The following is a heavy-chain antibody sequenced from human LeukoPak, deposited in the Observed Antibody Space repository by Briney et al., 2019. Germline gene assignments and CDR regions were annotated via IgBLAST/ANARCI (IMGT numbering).Heavy chain of an antibody. Sequence: GGSLRLSCAASGFTFSSYAMSWVRQAPGKGLEWVSAISGSGGSTYYADSVKGRFTISRDNSKNTLYLQMNSLRAEEPSVYYCAKIGRLLRDWFDPWGQGTLVTVSS. D-gene: IGHD3-10*01. CDR1: GFTFSSYA. CDR3: AKIGRLLRDWFDP. J-gene: IGHJ5*02. CDR2: ISGSGGST. V-gene: IGHV3-23*01.